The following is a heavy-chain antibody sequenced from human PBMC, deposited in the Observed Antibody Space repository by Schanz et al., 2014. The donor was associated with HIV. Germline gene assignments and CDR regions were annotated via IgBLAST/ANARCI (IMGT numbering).Heavy chain of an antibody. D-gene: IGHD6-19*01. CDR3: ARGRGIAVADYGMDV. CDR2: VSSGSSFI. J-gene: IGHJ6*02. CDR1: GFTFSSYS. V-gene: IGHV3-21*01. Sequence: EVQLVESGGGLVKPGGSLRLSCAASGFTFSSYSMTWVRQAPGKGLEWVSSVSSGSSFIYYADSVKGRLTISRDNAKNSLYLQMNSLRAEDTAVYYCARGRGIAVADYGMDVWGQGTTVTVSS.